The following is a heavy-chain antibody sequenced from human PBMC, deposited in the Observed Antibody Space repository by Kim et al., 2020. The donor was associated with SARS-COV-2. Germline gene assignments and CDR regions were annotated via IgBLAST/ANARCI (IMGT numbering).Heavy chain of an antibody. CDR3: ARDYGDYPVNWFDP. CDR1: GYTFTSYD. D-gene: IGHD4-17*01. V-gene: IGHV1-8*01. CDR2: MNPNSGNT. J-gene: IGHJ5*02. Sequence: ASVKVSCKASGYTFTSYDINWVRQATGQGLEWMGWMNPNSGNTGYAQKFQGRVTMTRNTSISTAYMELSSLRSEDTAVYYCARDYGDYPVNWFDPWGQGTLVTVSS.